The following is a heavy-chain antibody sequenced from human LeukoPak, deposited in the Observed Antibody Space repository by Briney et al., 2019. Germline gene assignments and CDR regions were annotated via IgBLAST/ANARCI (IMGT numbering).Heavy chain of an antibody. CDR1: GGTFSSYT. CDR3: ARDESYGDYNNWFDP. V-gene: IGHV1-69*04. CDR2: IIPILGIA. J-gene: IGHJ5*02. Sequence: SVKVSCKASGGTFSSYTISWVRQAPGQGLEWMGRIIPILGIANYAQKFQGRVTITADKSTSTAYMELSSLRSEDTAVYYCARDESYGDYNNWFDPWGQGTLVTVSS. D-gene: IGHD4-17*01.